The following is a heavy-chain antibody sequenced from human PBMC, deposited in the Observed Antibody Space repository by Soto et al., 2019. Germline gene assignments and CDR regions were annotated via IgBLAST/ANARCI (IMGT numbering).Heavy chain of an antibody. CDR3: ARVRTYYGSGSLYYSDY. J-gene: IGHJ4*02. CDR2: ISSSSSYI. D-gene: IGHD3-10*01. V-gene: IGHV3-21*01. CDR1: GFSFRSYS. Sequence: EVQLVESGGGLVKPGGSLRLSCAASGFSFRSYSMNWVRQAPGKGLEWVSFISSSSSYINYADSVKGRFTISRDNAKNSLFLQMNSLRAEDTAVHYCARVRTYYGSGSLYYSDYWGQGTLVSVSS.